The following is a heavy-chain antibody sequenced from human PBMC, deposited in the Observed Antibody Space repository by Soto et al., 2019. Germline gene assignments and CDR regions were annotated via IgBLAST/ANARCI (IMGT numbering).Heavy chain of an antibody. CDR3: ARRHSSSWLNWFDP. Sequence: QVQLQESGPGLVKPSQTLSLTCTVSCGSISSGDYYWSWIRQPPGKGLEWIGYIYYSGSTYYNTSLKSRVTISVDTSKNQFSLKLSSVTAADTAVYYCARRHSSSWLNWFDPRGQGTLVTVSS. CDR2: IYYSGST. CDR1: CGSISSGDYY. V-gene: IGHV4-30-4*01. D-gene: IGHD6-13*01. J-gene: IGHJ5*02.